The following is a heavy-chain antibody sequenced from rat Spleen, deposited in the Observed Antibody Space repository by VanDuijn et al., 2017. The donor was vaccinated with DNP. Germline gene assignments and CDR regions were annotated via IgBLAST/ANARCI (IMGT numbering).Heavy chain of an antibody. CDR1: GFTFSDYF. D-gene: IGHD4-3*01. J-gene: IGHJ2*01. V-gene: IGHV5-22*01. CDR3: IRWNSGHFDY. CDR2: IGSDGYAP. Sequence: EVQLVESGGGLVQPGRSLKLSCAAPGFTFSDYFMAWVRQAPTKGLEWVAYIGSDGYAPYYGDSVKGRFAISRDNAKSTLYLQMNSLRSEDMATYYCIRWNSGHFDYWGQGVMVTVSS.